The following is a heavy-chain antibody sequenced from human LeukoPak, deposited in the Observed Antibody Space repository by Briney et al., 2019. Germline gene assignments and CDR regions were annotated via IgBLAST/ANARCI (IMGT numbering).Heavy chain of an antibody. D-gene: IGHD1-26*01. Sequence: KASGGTFSSYAISWVRQAPGQGLEWMGGIIPIFGTANYAQKFQGRVTITADESTSTAYMELSSLRSEDTAVYYCARAESGSYSDPDEYFQHWGQGTLVTVSS. J-gene: IGHJ1*01. CDR3: ARAESGSYSDPDEYFQH. CDR2: IIPIFGTA. V-gene: IGHV1-69*01. CDR1: GGTFSSYA.